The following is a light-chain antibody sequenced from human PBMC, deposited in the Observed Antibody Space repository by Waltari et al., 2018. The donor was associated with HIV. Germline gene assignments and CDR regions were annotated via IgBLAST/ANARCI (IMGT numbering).Light chain of an antibody. CDR3: SSFAPTNKFYVL. V-gene: IGLV2-8*01. J-gene: IGLJ2*01. Sequence: STLTPPPSASASPGQSVTIPCTGTSHDLGGYNYVSWYQQHPGKAPKLIMTEVTKRPSGVPDRFSGSKSGNTASLTVSGLQADDEALYYCSSFAPTNKFYVLFGGGTTLTVL. CDR1: SHDLGGYNY. CDR2: EVT.